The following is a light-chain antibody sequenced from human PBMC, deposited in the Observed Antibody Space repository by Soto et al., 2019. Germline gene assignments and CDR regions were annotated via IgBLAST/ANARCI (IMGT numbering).Light chain of an antibody. CDR3: QQRVDWLT. CDR2: DAS. V-gene: IGKV3-11*01. J-gene: IGKJ4*01. Sequence: EIVLTQSPATLSLSPEKRATLSCRASQSVSIYLAWYQQRPGQAPRLLIYDASNRATGIPARFSGSGSGTDFTLTISSLEPEDFAVYYCQQRVDWLTFGGGTKVDIK. CDR1: QSVSIY.